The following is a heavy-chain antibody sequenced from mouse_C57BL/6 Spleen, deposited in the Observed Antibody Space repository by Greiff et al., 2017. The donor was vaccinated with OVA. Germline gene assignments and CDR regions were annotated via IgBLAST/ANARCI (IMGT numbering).Heavy chain of an antibody. V-gene: IGHV5-17*01. J-gene: IGHJ1*03. CDR2: ISSGSSTI. CDR1: GFTFSDYG. Sequence: EVKLMESGGGLVKPGGSLKLSCAASGFTFSDYGMHWVRQAPEKGLEWVAYISSGSSTIYYADTVKGRFTISRDNAKNTLFLQMTSLRSEDTAMYYCARDGYYLWYFEVWGTGTTVTVAS. D-gene: IGHD2-3*01. CDR3: ARDGYYLWYFEV.